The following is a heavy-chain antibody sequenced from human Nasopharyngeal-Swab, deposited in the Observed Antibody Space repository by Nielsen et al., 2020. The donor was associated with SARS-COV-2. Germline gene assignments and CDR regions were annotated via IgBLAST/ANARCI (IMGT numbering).Heavy chain of an antibody. CDR1: GFSFSFYW. Sequence: GESLKISCAASGFSFSFYWMSWVRQAPGKGLEWVANINKDGRETNYVDSVKDRFTISRDNAKNSLYLQLKSLRTEDTAVYYCSSHYNYGMHVWGQGTTVTVSS. CDR3: SSHYNYGMHV. CDR2: INKDGRET. J-gene: IGHJ6*02. V-gene: IGHV3-7*01.